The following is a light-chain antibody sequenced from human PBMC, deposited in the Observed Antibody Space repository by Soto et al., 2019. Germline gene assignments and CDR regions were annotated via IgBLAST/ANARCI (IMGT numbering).Light chain of an antibody. CDR3: QQYNSYSPLFT. Sequence: DIQMTQSPSTLSASVGDRVTITCRASQSISSWLAWYQQKPGKAPKLLIYDASSLESGVPSRFSGSGSATEFTLTLSSLQPDDFATYYCQQYNSYSPLFTFGPGTKVDIK. V-gene: IGKV1-5*01. CDR1: QSISSW. J-gene: IGKJ3*01. CDR2: DAS.